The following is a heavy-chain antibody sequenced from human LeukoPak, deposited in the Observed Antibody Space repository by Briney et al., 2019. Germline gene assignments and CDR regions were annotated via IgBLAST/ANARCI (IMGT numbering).Heavy chain of an antibody. V-gene: IGHV3-15*01. CDR2: IKSKKDGGTT. Sequence: SCKASGGTFSSYAISWVRQAPGKGLEWVGRIKSKKDGGTTDYAAPVKGRFTVSRDDSKNTLSLQMSSLKIEDTALYYCTSTHYDISTGYYHPPDHWGHGTLVTVSS. CDR3: TSTHYDISTGYYHPPDH. D-gene: IGHD3-9*01. J-gene: IGHJ5*02. CDR1: GGTFSSYA.